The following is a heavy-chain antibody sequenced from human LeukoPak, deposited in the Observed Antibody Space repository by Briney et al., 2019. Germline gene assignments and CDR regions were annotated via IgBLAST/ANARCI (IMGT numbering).Heavy chain of an antibody. CDR3: TTDSTLQWHLPGH. CDR2: IKSKIDGGTT. D-gene: IGHD6-19*01. V-gene: IGHV3-15*01. CDR1: ELTFSNVW. Sequence: GGSLRLSCAASELTFSNVWMSWVRQAPGKGLEWVGRIKSKIDGGTTDYAAPVKGRFTISRDDSKNTLYLQVNSLRTEDTAVYFCTTDSTLQWHLPGHWGQGTLVTVSS. J-gene: IGHJ4*02.